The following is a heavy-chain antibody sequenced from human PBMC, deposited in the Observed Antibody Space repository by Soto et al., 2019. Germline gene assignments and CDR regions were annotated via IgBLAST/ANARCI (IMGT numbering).Heavy chain of an antibody. J-gene: IGHJ4*02. V-gene: IGHV3-43D*04. D-gene: IGHD3-3*01. CDR1: GFTFVEYA. Sequence: EVQLVESGGVVVQPGGSLRLSCAPSGFTFVEYAMHWVRKLPGKGLEWVSLIGWDGSNRYYADSVQGRFTISRDNSKYSLYLEMNSLRPEDTALYYCAKDISRGPTKNYDFWSGPDYWGQGTLVTVSS. CDR2: IGWDGSNR. CDR3: AKDISRGPTKNYDFWSGPDY.